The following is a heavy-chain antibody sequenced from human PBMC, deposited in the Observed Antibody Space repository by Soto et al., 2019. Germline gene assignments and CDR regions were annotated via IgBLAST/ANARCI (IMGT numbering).Heavy chain of an antibody. CDR1: GFTFSSYA. D-gene: IGHD6-13*01. CDR3: AKGVLEYSSSLCDY. Sequence: GGSLRLSCAASGFTFSSYAMSWVRQAPGKGLEWVSAISGSGGSTYYADSVKGRFTISRDNSKNTLYLQMNSLRAEDTAVYYCAKGVLEYSSSLCDYWGQGTLVTVSA. CDR2: ISGSGGST. J-gene: IGHJ4*02. V-gene: IGHV3-23*01.